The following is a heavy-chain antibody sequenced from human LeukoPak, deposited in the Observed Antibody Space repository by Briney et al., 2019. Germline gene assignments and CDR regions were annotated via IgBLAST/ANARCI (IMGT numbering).Heavy chain of an antibody. D-gene: IGHD3-10*01. J-gene: IGHJ4*02. CDR3: AREGPRFGELLKPLDY. V-gene: IGHV3-30*04. Sequence: GSLRLSCAASGFTFSSYAMHWVRQAPGKGLEWVAVISYDGSNKYYADSVKGRFTISRDNSKNTLYLQMNSLRAEDTAVYYCAREGPRFGELLKPLDYWGQGTLVTVSS. CDR2: ISYDGSNK. CDR1: GFTFSSYA.